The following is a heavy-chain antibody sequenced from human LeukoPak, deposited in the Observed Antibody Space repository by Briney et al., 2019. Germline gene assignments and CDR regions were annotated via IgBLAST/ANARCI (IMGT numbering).Heavy chain of an antibody. Sequence: PGGSLRLSCAASGFTFSSYSMNWVRQAPGKGLEWVSSISSSSSYIYYADSVKGRFTISRDNAKNSLYLQLNSLRAEDTAVYYCASARHSRSWSSCFDCWGQRTLVTVSS. J-gene: IGHJ4*02. CDR1: GFTFSSYS. CDR2: ISSSSSYI. CDR3: ASARHSRSWSSCFDC. D-gene: IGHD6-13*01. V-gene: IGHV3-21*01.